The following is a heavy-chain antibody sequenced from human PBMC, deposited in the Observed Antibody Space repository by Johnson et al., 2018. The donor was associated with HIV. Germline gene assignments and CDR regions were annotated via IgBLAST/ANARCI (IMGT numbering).Heavy chain of an antibody. D-gene: IGHD3-10*01. V-gene: IGHV3-64*01. Sequence: MLLVESGGGLVQPGGSLRLSCVASGFTFSSYTLHWVRQAPGKGLDYVSAISSNGGSTYYANSVKGRFTISRDNSKNTLYLQMGNLRADDMAVYYCAREGFIPVLLRGGAFDIWDQGTMVTVSS. J-gene: IGHJ3*02. CDR1: GFTFSSYT. CDR2: ISSNGGST. CDR3: AREGFIPVLLRGGAFDI.